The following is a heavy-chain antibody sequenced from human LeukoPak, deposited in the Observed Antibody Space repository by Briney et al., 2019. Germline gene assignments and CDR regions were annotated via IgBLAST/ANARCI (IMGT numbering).Heavy chain of an antibody. J-gene: IGHJ6*04. D-gene: IGHD3-10*01. Sequence: SETLSLTCTVSGGSISSSSYYWGWIRQPPGKGLEWIGSIYYSGSTYYNPSLKSRVTISVDTSKNQFSLKLSSVIAADTAVYYCARDGGADVWGKGTTVTVSS. V-gene: IGHV4-39*07. CDR3: ARDGGADV. CDR1: GGSISSSSYY. CDR2: IYYSGST.